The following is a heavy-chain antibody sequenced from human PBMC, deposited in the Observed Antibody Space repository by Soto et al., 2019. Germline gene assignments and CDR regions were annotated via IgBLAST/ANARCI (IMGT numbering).Heavy chain of an antibody. V-gene: IGHV3-48*04. D-gene: IGHD5-18*01. CDR3: ASHFHTAMAPGFDP. Sequence: GGSLRLSCAASGFSFNSYGIHWVRQAPGKGLEWVSYIRSSGSTIYYADSVKGRFTISRDNANNSLYLQMNSLRAEDTAVYYCASHFHTAMAPGFDPWGQGTLVTVSS. CDR2: IRSSGSTI. CDR1: GFSFNSYG. J-gene: IGHJ5*02.